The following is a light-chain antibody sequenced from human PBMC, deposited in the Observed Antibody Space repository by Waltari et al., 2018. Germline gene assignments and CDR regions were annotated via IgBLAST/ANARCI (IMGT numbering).Light chain of an antibody. CDR3: QRYDNLPIA. V-gene: IGKV1-33*01. CDR2: GAS. Sequence: DIQMTQSPSSLSASLGDRVTLTCRTSHDISYFLSWYQQRPGRVPKLLIYGASNLETGVPSRFSGSGSGTHFSLTISSLQAEDIATYYCQRYDNLPIAFGQGTRLEIK. J-gene: IGKJ5*01. CDR1: HDISYF.